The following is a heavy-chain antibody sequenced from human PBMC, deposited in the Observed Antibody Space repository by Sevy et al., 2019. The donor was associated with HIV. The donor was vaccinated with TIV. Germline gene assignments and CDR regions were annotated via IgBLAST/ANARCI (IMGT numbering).Heavy chain of an antibody. CDR1: GFTFSSHS. J-gene: IGHJ4*02. CDR2: ISGTGNTI. CDR3: AGVPPYYDSNVSDF. Sequence: GGSLRLSCAASGFTFSSHSMNWVRQTPGKGLEWISYISGTGNTIYYADSVKGRFTISRDNAKNSLYLQLKSLRVEDTAIYYCAGVPPYYDSNVSDFWGQGSLVTVSS. V-gene: IGHV3-48*01. D-gene: IGHD3-22*01.